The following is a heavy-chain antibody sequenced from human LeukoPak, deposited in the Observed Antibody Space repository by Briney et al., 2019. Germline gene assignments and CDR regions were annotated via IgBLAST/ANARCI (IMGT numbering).Heavy chain of an antibody. D-gene: IGHD6-19*01. CDR3: AKGPGIAVATVDY. J-gene: IGHJ4*02. V-gene: IGHV3-9*01. CDR2: ISWNGGSI. Sequence: PGGSLRPSCAASGFTFDDCAMHWVRQAPGKGLEWVSGISWNGGSIGYADSVKGRFTISRDNAKNSLYLQMNSLRPEDTALYYCAKGPGIAVATVDYWGLGIWVTVSS. CDR1: GFTFDDCA.